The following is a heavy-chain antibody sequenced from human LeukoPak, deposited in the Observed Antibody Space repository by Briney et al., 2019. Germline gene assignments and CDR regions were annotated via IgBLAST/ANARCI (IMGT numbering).Heavy chain of an antibody. Sequence: GRSLRLSCAASGFTFSSYAMHWVRQAPGKGLEWVAVISYDGSNKYYADSVKGRFTISRDNSKNTLYLQTNSLRAEDTAVYYCARARQPLPTDYWGQGTLVTVSS. CDR3: ARARQPLPTDY. CDR1: GFTFSSYA. J-gene: IGHJ4*02. V-gene: IGHV3-30-3*01. D-gene: IGHD2-15*01. CDR2: ISYDGSNK.